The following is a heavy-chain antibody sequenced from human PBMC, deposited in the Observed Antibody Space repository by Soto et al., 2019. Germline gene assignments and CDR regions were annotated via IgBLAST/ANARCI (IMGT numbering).Heavy chain of an antibody. Sequence: ASVKVSCKASGYSFTSYAIHCVRQAPGQRLEWMGWINAGNGNTKIPQKFQGRVTITADESTSTAYMELSSLRSEDTAVYYCARESRYCSGGSCYFLPGIDYWGQGTLVTVSS. CDR2: INAGNGNT. V-gene: IGHV1-3*01. CDR1: GYSFTSYA. CDR3: ARESRYCSGGSCYFLPGIDY. D-gene: IGHD2-15*01. J-gene: IGHJ4*02.